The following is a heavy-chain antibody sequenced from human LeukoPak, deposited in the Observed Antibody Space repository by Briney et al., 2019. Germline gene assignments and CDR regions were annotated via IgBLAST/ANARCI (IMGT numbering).Heavy chain of an antibody. CDR1: GFTFDDYG. Sequence: GWSLRLSCAASGFTFDDYGMSWVRQAPGKGLEWVSGINWNGGSTGYADSVKGRFTISRDNAKNSLYLQMNSLRAEDTALYYCARGGYYDSRYYFDYWGQGTLVTVSS. CDR3: ARGGYYDSRYYFDY. D-gene: IGHD3-22*01. CDR2: INWNGGST. J-gene: IGHJ4*02. V-gene: IGHV3-20*04.